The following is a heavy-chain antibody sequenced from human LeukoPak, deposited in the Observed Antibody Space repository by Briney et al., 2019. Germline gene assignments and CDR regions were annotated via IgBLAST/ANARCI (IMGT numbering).Heavy chain of an antibody. D-gene: IGHD3-16*01. V-gene: IGHV6-1*01. J-gene: IGHJ4*02. Sequence: SQTLSLTCAISGDSVSSNCATWNWIRQSPSRGLEWLGRTYYRCKWYYDYAVYVRSRVIINPHTSKNQFSLQLNSVTPEDPAVYYCARDLSSGLGDFDYWGQGTLVTVSS. CDR3: ARDLSSGLGDFDY. CDR1: GDSVSSNCAT. CDR2: TYYRCKWYY.